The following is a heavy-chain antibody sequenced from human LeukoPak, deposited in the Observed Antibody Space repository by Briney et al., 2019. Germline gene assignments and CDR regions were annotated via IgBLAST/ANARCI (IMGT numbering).Heavy chain of an antibody. CDR3: AKSLARDYFDY. V-gene: IGHV3-23*01. CDR1: GFTFSSYS. Sequence: SGGSLRLSCAASGFTFSSYSMNWVRQAPGKGLEWVSAISGSGGSTYYADSVKGRFTISRDNSKNTLYLQMNSLRAEDTAVYYCAKSLARDYFDYWGQGTLATVSS. CDR2: ISGSGGST. J-gene: IGHJ4*02.